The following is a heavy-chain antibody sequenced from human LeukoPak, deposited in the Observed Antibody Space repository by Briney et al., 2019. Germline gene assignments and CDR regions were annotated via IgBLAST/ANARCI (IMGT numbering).Heavy chain of an antibody. D-gene: IGHD6-19*01. Sequence: GSLRLSCAASGFTFSSYSMNWVRQAPGKGLEWTGYIYYSGSTNYNPSLNSRVTISVDTSKNQFSLRLSSVTAADTAIYYCARAVSGRFDYWGQGTLVTVSS. CDR1: GFTFSSYS. J-gene: IGHJ4*02. CDR2: IYYSGST. CDR3: ARAVSGRFDY. V-gene: IGHV4-59*08.